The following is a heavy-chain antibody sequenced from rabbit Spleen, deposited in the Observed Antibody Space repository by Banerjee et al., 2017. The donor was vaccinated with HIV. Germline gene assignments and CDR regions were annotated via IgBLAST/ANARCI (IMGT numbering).Heavy chain of an antibody. J-gene: IGHJ6*01. V-gene: IGHV1S40*01. Sequence: QSLEESGGDLVKPGASLTLTCKASGFSFNSGHDMCWVRQAPGKGLEWIACSYAGSSGSTYSAIWAKGRFTISKTSSTTVTLQMTSLTAADTATYFCARDTGTSFSTYGMDLWGPGTLVT. CDR3: ARDTGTSFSTYGMDL. D-gene: IGHD7-1*01. CDR1: GFSFNSGHD. CDR2: SYAGSSGST.